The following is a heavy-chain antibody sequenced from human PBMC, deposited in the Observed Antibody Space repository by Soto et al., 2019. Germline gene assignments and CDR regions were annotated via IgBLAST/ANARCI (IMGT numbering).Heavy chain of an antibody. Sequence: QVQLVQSGAEVKKPGASVKVSCKASGYTFTSYDINWVRQATGQGLEWMGWMNPNSGNTGCAQKFQGRVTMTRKTSIRTAYMELSSLRSEDTAVYYCARGLDSSGWYGNYYYYGMDVWGQGTTVTVSS. D-gene: IGHD6-19*01. CDR2: MNPNSGNT. V-gene: IGHV1-8*01. CDR3: ARGLDSSGWYGNYYYYGMDV. J-gene: IGHJ6*02. CDR1: GYTFTSYD.